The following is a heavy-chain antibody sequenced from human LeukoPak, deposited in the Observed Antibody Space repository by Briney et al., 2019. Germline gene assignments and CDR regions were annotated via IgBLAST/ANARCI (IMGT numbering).Heavy chain of an antibody. V-gene: IGHV1-3*01. CDR2: INAGNGNT. CDR3: ARDYYGDYFSPGWWFDP. D-gene: IGHD4-17*01. J-gene: IGHJ5*02. CDR1: GYTFTSYA. Sequence: ASVKVSCKASGYTFTSYAMHWVRQAPGQRLEWMGWINAGNGNTKYSQKFQGRVTITRDTSASTAYMELSSLRSEDTAAYYCARDYYGDYFSPGWWFDPWGQGTLVTVSS.